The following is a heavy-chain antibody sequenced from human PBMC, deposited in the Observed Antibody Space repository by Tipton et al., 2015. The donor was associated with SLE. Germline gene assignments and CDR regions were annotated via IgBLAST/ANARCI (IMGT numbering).Heavy chain of an antibody. J-gene: IGHJ4*02. CDR1: GFTFSSYA. D-gene: IGHD5-12*01. CDR2: ISYDGSNK. V-gene: IGHV3-30*04. Sequence: SLRLSCAASGFTFSSYAMHWVRQAPGKGPEWVAVISYDGSNKYYADSVKGRFTISRDNSKNTLYLQMNSLRAEDTAVYYCARDIVATIGGHFDYWGQGTLVTVSS. CDR3: ARDIVATIGGHFDY.